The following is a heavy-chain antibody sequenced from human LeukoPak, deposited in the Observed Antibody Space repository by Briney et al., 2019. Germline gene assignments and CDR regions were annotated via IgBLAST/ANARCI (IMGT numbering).Heavy chain of an antibody. D-gene: IGHD2-15*01. J-gene: IGHJ6*03. V-gene: IGHV4-4*07. Sequence: PSETLSLTCTVSGGSITSYYWSWIRQSAGKGLEWIGRIYITGSTTYNPSLKSRVTISVDTSKNQFSLKLSSVTAADTAVYYCARSVEGYCSGGSCYSYYYYMDVWGKGTTVTVSS. CDR2: IYITGST. CDR1: GGSITSYY. CDR3: ARSVEGYCSGGSCYSYYYYMDV.